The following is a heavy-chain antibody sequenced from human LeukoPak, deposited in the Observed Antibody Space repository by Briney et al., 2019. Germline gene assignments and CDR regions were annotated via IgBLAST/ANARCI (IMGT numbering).Heavy chain of an antibody. CDR2: IYSGGST. D-gene: IGHD2-15*01. Sequence: GSLRLSCVASEFTVTTNYMNWVRQAPGKGLEWVSVIYSGGSTYYADSVRGRFTISRDNSKNTLFLQMNSLRVDDTAVYYCAGGLGRLVRYWGQGTLVTVSS. V-gene: IGHV3-66*01. J-gene: IGHJ4*02. CDR1: EFTVTTNY. CDR3: AGGLGRLVRY.